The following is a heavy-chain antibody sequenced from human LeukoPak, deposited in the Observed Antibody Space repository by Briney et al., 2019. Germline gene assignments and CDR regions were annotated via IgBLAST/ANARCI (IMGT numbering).Heavy chain of an antibody. V-gene: IGHV2-5*01. CDR1: GFSLSTSGVG. J-gene: IGHJ4*02. CDR3: AHRGDCYGSGCYSDY. Sequence: SGPTLVNPTPTLTLTCTFSGFSLSTSGVGVGWIRQPPVKALEWLALTYWNDDKRYSPSLKSRLTITKDTAKNQVVLTMTNMVPVDTATYYCAHRGDCYGSGCYSDYWGQGTLVTASS. D-gene: IGHD3-10*01. CDR2: TYWNDDK.